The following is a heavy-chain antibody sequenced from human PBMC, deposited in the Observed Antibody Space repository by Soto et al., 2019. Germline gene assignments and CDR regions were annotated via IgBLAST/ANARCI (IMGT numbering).Heavy chain of an antibody. D-gene: IGHD6-19*01. V-gene: IGHV4-59*08. Sequence: SETLSLTCTVSGDSISSYYWSWIRQPPGKGLEWIGYIYYSGSTNYNPSLKSRVTISVDTSKNQFSLKLSSVTAADTAVYYCAATNQNIAVAGYYFDYWGQGTLVTVSS. J-gene: IGHJ4*02. CDR2: IYYSGST. CDR3: AATNQNIAVAGYYFDY. CDR1: GDSISSYY.